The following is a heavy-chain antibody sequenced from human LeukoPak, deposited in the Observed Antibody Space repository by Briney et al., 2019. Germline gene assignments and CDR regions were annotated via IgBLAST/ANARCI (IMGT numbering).Heavy chain of an antibody. D-gene: IGHD3-22*01. CDR1: GGSISSRDCY. Sequence: PSETLSLTCTVSGGSISSRDCYWGWIRQPPGKGLEWNGSIDYSGSTYYNPSLKSRVTMSVDTSKNQFSLRLSSVTAADTAVYYCARVSPFYYDSSGYPDYWGQGTLVTVSS. CDR2: IDYSGST. V-gene: IGHV4-39*07. CDR3: ARVSPFYYDSSGYPDY. J-gene: IGHJ4*02.